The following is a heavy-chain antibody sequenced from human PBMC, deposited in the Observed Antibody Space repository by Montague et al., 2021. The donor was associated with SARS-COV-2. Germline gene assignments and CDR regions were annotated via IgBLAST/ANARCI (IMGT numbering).Heavy chain of an antibody. J-gene: IGHJ4*02. CDR1: GFDFSSYP. V-gene: IGHV3-30-3*01. Sequence: SLRLSCAASGFDFSSYPMHWVSQALGKGLEWVAVISYEGSNQYYVDSVKGRFTISRDNSKNTVFLQMNSLRADDTAVYYCVGALDIVVVAATMGFEHWGQGTLVTVSA. D-gene: IGHD2-2*03. CDR2: ISYEGSNQ. CDR3: VGALDIVVVAATMGFEH.